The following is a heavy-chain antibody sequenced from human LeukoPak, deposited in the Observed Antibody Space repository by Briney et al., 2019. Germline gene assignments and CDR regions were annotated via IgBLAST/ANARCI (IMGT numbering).Heavy chain of an antibody. CDR3: ATRKLGNDY. J-gene: IGHJ4*02. Sequence: SETLSLICTVSGGSVSNYYWSWIRQSPGKGLECIGYIYYAETSYNPSLMSRVTISADTSKNQFSLKLYSVTAADTAVYYCATRKLGNDYWGQGTLVTVSS. V-gene: IGHV4-59*02. CDR1: GGSVSNYY. D-gene: IGHD7-27*01. CDR2: IYYAET.